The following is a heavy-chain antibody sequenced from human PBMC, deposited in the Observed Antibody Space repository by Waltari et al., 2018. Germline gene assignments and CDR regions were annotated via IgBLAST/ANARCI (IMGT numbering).Heavy chain of an antibody. CDR2: IYTSGST. CDR1: GGSISSGSYY. J-gene: IGHJ2*01. Sequence: QVQLQESGPGLVKPSQTLSLTCTVSGGSISSGSYYWSWIRQPAGKGLEWIGYIYTSGSTNYNPSLKSRVTISVDTSKNQFSLKLSSVTAADTAVYYCARGGVYWYFDLWGRGTLVTVSS. CDR3: ARGGVYWYFDL. V-gene: IGHV4-61*09.